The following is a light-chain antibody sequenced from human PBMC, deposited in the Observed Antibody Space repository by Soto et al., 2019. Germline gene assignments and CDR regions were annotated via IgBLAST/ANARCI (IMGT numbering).Light chain of an antibody. Sequence: DIVMTQSPPSLPVTPGEPASFSCRSSQSLLHRNGYNYLDWYLQKPGQSPQLLLYLGSNRASEVPDRFSGSGSGTDFTLKISRVEAEDFGFYYCMQARQTPGTFGQGTRLEI. CDR2: LGS. J-gene: IGKJ5*01. V-gene: IGKV2-28*01. CDR1: QSLLHRNGYNY. CDR3: MQARQTPGT.